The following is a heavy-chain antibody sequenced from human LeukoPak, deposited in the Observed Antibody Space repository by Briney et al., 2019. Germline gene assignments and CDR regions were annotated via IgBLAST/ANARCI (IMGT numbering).Heavy chain of an antibody. Sequence: ASVKVSCKASGCTFTSYGISWVRQAQGKGFEGMGWISAYNSNTNYAQKLQGRVTMTTDTSTSTAYMELRSLRSDDTAVYYCAREGPFRDGYNKYYFDYWGQGTLVTVSS. V-gene: IGHV1-18*01. CDR1: GCTFTSYG. J-gene: IGHJ4*02. CDR2: ISAYNSNT. D-gene: IGHD5-24*01. CDR3: AREGPFRDGYNKYYFDY.